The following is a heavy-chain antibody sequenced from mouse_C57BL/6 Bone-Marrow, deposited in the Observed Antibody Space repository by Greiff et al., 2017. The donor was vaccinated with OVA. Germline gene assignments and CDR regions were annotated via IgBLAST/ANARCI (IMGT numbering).Heavy chain of an antibody. D-gene: IGHD3-2*02. V-gene: IGHV14-4*01. CDR2: IDPENGDT. Sequence: VQLQQSGAELVRPGASVKLSCTASGFNIKDDYMHWVKQRPEQGLEWIGWIDPENGDTEYASKFQGKATIPADTSSNTAYLQLSSLTSEDTAVYYCTTDSSGSDYWGQGTTLTVSS. CDR1: GFNIKDDY. CDR3: TTDSSGSDY. J-gene: IGHJ2*01.